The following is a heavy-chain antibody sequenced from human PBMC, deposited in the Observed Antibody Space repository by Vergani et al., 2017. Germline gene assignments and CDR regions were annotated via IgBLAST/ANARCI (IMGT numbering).Heavy chain of an antibody. Sequence: EVQLVQSGAEVKKPGATMKISCKVSGYTFTDHYMHWVKQAPGKGLEWMGLVDPEDGETIYAEKFKGRVTIAADTSTDTAHLELSSLRSEDTAVYYWATPQMLNTGGMEVWGQGTTVIVSS. CDR1: GYTFTDHY. CDR3: ATPQMLNTGGMEV. CDR2: VDPEDGET. D-gene: IGHD4-17*01. J-gene: IGHJ6*02. V-gene: IGHV1-69-2*01.